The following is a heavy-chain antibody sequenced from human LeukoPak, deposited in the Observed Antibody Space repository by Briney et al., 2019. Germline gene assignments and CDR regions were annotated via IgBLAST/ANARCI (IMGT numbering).Heavy chain of an antibody. CDR2: ISNSGNTI. D-gene: IGHD1-26*01. CDR1: GFTFSDYY. CDR3: AREEYSGSPDY. J-gene: IGHJ4*02. V-gene: IGHV3-11*01. Sequence: PGGSLRLSCAASGFTFSDYYMSWIRQAPGKGLEWVSYISNSGNTIYYADSVKGRFTISRDNAKNSLYLQMNSLRAEDTALYYCAREEYSGSPDYWGQGTLVTVSS.